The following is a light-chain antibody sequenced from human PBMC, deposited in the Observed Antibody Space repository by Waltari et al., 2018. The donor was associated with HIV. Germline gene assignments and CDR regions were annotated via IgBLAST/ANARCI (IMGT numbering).Light chain of an antibody. Sequence: NFMLTQPHSVSESPGKTVTISCTRSSGSIASNYVQWYQQRPGEAPTTVIYEDNQRPSGVPDRFSGSIDSSSNSASLTSSGLKTEDEADYYCQSYDSSNWVFGGGTKLTVL. J-gene: IGLJ3*02. CDR2: EDN. CDR3: QSYDSSNWV. V-gene: IGLV6-57*03. CDR1: SGSIASNY.